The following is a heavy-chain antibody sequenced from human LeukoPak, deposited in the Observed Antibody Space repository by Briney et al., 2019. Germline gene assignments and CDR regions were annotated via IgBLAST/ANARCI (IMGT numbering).Heavy chain of an antibody. J-gene: IGHJ3*02. D-gene: IGHD2-8*02. V-gene: IGHV3-53*01. Sequence: GGSLRLSCAASGFTVSLYYMTWVRQAPGKGLEWVSVIYSGGSTYYADSVKGRFTISRDNSKNTVYLQMNSLRGEDTAVYFCARGWVVATGGFDMWGQGTMVTVSS. CDR1: GFTVSLYY. CDR2: IYSGGST. CDR3: ARGWVVATGGFDM.